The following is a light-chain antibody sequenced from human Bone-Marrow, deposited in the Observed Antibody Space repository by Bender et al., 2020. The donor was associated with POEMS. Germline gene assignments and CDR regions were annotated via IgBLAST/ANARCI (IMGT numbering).Light chain of an antibody. CDR3: SSYTSGSTRVV. CDR2: EVS. Sequence: QSALTQPASVSGTPGQSITISCSGSDSDIGAFDYVSWYQQHPGKAPKLLIYEVSNRPSGVSNRFSGSKSGNTASLTISGLQAEDEAEYYCSSYTSGSTRVVFGGGTKLTVL. V-gene: IGLV2-14*01. J-gene: IGLJ2*01. CDR1: DSDIGAFDY.